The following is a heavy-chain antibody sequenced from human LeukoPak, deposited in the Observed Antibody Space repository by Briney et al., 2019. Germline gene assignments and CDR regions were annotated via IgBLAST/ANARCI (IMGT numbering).Heavy chain of an antibody. CDR1: GGSISSSSYY. D-gene: IGHD6-19*01. J-gene: IGHJ4*02. Sequence: NPSETLSLTCTVSGGSISSSSYYWGWIRQPPGKGLEWIGSIYYSGSTYYNPSLKSRVTISVDTSKNQFSLRLSSVTAADTAVYYCARDLRYSSGWPYHPFDYWGQGTLVTVSS. CDR3: ARDLRYSSGWPYHPFDY. V-gene: IGHV4-39*07. CDR2: IYYSGST.